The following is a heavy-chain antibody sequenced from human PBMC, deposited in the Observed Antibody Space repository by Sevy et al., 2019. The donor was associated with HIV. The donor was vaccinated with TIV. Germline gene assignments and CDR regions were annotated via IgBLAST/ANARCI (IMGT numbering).Heavy chain of an antibody. J-gene: IGHJ4*02. CDR1: GFTFSTNS. D-gene: IGHD2-8*02. CDR2: INSRSSTI. V-gene: IGHV3-48*01. CDR3: ARGPSFLVVSDAPVDY. Sequence: GGSLRLSCVASGFTFSTNSMNWVRQAPGKGREWVSYINSRSSTIHYADSVKGRFTIFRDNAQNSLYLQMNSLRGEDTAVYYCARGPSFLVVSDAPVDYWGQGTLVTVSS.